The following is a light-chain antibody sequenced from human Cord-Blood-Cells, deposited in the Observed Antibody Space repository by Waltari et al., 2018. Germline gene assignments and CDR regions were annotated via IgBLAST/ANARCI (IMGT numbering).Light chain of an antibody. Sequence: DIVMTQSPDSLAVSLGERATINCKSSQSVLYSSNNKNYLAWYQQKPGQPPKLLIYWASTRESGVPGRFSGSGSGTDFTLTISSLQAADGAVYYCQQYYSTPLTFGGGTKVEIK. J-gene: IGKJ4*01. CDR3: QQYYSTPLT. CDR1: QSVLYSSNNKNY. V-gene: IGKV4-1*01. CDR2: WAS.